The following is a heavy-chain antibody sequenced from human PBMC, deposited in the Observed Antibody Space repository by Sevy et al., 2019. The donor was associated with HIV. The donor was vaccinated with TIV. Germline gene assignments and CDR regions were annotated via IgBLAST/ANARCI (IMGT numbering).Heavy chain of an antibody. D-gene: IGHD3-10*02. Sequence: GGSLRLSCAASGFTFSSYAMSWVRQAPGKGLEWVAAISGSGGSTYYADSVKGRFTISRDNSKNTPYLQMNSLRAEDTAVYYCAKESYYVTAGGFQHWGQGTLVTVSS. CDR1: GFTFSSYA. J-gene: IGHJ1*01. V-gene: IGHV3-23*01. CDR3: AKESYYVTAGGFQH. CDR2: ISGSGGST.